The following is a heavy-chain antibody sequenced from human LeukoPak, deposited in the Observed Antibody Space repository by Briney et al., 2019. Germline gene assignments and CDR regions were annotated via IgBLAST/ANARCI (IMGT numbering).Heavy chain of an antibody. CDR2: ITGSGGNT. J-gene: IGHJ4*02. V-gene: IGHV3-23*01. Sequence: GGSLRLSCVASGFTFSNYAMSWVRQAPGKGLEWVSAITGSGGNTYYADSVKGRFTISRDNFKNTVFLQMNSLRAEDTAVYYCAKWGDYDVLTGYYVSDYWGQGTLVTVSS. CDR3: AKWGDYDVLTGYYVSDY. CDR1: GFTFSNYA. D-gene: IGHD3-9*01.